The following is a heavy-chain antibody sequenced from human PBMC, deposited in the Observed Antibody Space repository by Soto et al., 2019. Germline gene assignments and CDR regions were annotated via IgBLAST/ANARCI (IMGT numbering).Heavy chain of an antibody. D-gene: IGHD3-22*01. CDR3: ARHGITYYYDSSGYSRWFDP. J-gene: IGHJ5*02. V-gene: IGHV4-59*01. Sequence: PSETLSLTCTVSCGSISSYYWSWIRQPPGKGLEWIGYIYYSGSTNCNPSLKSRVTISVDTSKNQFSLKLSSVTAADTAVYYCARHGITYYYDSSGYSRWFDPWGQGTLVTVSS. CDR1: CGSISSYY. CDR2: IYYSGST.